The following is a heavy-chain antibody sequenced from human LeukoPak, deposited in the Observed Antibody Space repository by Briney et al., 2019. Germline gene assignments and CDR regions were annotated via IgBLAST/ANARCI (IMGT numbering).Heavy chain of an antibody. Sequence: GASVKVSCKASGYTFTSYDINWVRQATGQGLEWMGWMNPNSGNTGYAQKFQGRVTMTRDTSISTAYMELSRLRSDDTAVYYCATGKGDYRNNWFDPWGQGTLVTVSS. D-gene: IGHD4-11*01. V-gene: IGHV1-8*01. J-gene: IGHJ5*02. CDR3: ATGKGDYRNNWFDP. CDR1: GYTFTSYD. CDR2: MNPNSGNT.